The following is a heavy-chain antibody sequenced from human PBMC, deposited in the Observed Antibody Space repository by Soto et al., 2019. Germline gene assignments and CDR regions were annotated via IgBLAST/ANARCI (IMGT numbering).Heavy chain of an antibody. J-gene: IGHJ2*01. CDR1: GFTFRNYG. V-gene: IGHV3-33*01. Sequence: QVQLVESGGGVVQPGRSLRLSCAASGFTFRNYGMHWVRQAPGKGLEWVAVIWYDGSNKYYADSVNGRFTISRDNSKNTLHLQMNSLRAEEKAVYYCTRDVSSRYFDLWGRGSLVTVSS. CDR3: TRDVSSRYFDL. CDR2: IWYDGSNK.